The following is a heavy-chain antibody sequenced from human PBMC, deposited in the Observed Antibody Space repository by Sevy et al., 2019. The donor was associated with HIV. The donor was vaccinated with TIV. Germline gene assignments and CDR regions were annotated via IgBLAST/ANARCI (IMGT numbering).Heavy chain of an antibody. CDR3: AKEGLYGCDFEYFQD. D-gene: IGHD2-21*02. V-gene: IGHV3-23*01. J-gene: IGHJ1*01. Sequence: GGSLRLSCVVSGVTFSSYGMTWVRQAPGKGLEWVSSMTGSGTTIYYGDSVKGRFTISRDNSKNTLYLQMNSLRAEDTAIYYCAKEGLYGCDFEYFQDWGQGTLVTVSS. CDR2: MTGSGTTI. CDR1: GVTFSSYG.